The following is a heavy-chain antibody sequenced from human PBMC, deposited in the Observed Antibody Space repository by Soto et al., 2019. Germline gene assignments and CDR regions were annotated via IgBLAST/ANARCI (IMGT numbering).Heavy chain of an antibody. V-gene: IGHV1-24*01. J-gene: IGHJ4*02. CDR1: RETVYNLA. Sequence: GAPAKVSRTASRETVYNLAMHGVLQATGKGLEWMGGFDPEDGETIYAQKFQGRVTMTEDTSTDTAYMELSSLRSEDTAVYYCATDLTGTRLGPGWGQGTLVTGS. CDR3: ATDLTGTRLGPG. D-gene: IGHD1-7*01. CDR2: FDPEDGET.